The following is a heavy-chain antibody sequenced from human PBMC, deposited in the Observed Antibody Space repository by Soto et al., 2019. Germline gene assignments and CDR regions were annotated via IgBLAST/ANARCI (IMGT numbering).Heavy chain of an antibody. D-gene: IGHD4-4*01. CDR3: ARTSCTTTACQAHGIDV. CDR2: IYYSGTT. V-gene: IGHV4-61*01. Sequence: SETLSLTCTVSGGSVSSGSYYWTWIRQPPGKGLEWLGYIYYSGTTNYNPPLKSRITISVDTSGNQFSLKLSSVTAADTAVYFCARTSCTTTACQAHGIDVWGQGTTVTVS. CDR1: GGSVSSGSYY. J-gene: IGHJ6*02.